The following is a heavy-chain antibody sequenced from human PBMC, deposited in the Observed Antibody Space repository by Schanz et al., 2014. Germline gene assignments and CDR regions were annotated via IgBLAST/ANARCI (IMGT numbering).Heavy chain of an antibody. Sequence: EEQLVESGGGLVQPGGSLRLSCAASGFSFSTYWMSWVRQAPGKGLEWVSVIGVDGTTTYYADSVKGRFTISRDNSKNTLYLQMNSLRAEDTAVYYWARIGGSVFDYWAQGTLVTVSS. V-gene: IGHV3-23*04. CDR1: GFSFSTYW. CDR2: IGVDGTTT. J-gene: IGHJ4*02. D-gene: IGHD3-10*01. CDR3: ARIGGSVFDY.